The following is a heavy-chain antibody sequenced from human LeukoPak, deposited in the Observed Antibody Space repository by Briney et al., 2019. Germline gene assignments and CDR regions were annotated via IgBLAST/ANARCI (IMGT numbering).Heavy chain of an antibody. CDR1: GGSISSSSYY. CDR2: IYYSGST. V-gene: IGHV4-39*01. D-gene: IGHD2-8*01. J-gene: IGHJ4*02. Sequence: KPSETLSPTCTVSGGSISSSSYYWGWIRQPPGKGLEWIGSIYYSGSTHYNPSLKSRVTISVDTSKNEFSLKLSSVTAADTAVYYCARNNTLMMYPRGGEDKGFDYWGQGTLVTVSS. CDR3: ARNNTLMMYPRGGEDKGFDY.